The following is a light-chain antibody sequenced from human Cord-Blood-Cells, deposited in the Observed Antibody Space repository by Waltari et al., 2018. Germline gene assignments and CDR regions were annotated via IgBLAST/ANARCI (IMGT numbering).Light chain of an antibody. CDR2: WAS. CDR3: QQYYSTPYT. V-gene: IGKV4-1*01. Sequence: DIVITQPPDSLAVSLGERATINCNVSQCVLYTPNNKNSLAWYQQKPGQPPKLLIYWASTRESGVPDRFSGSGSGTDFTLTISSLQAEDVAVYYCQQYYSTPYTFGQGTKLEIK. CDR1: QCVLYTPNNKNS. J-gene: IGKJ2*01.